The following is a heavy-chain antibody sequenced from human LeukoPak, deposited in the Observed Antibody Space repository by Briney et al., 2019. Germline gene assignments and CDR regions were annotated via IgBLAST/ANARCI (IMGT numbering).Heavy chain of an antibody. CDR2: IIPIFGTA. D-gene: IGHD2-2*01. V-gene: IGHV1-69*06. CDR3: ARLQYQLLSLYYFDY. CDR1: GGTFSSYA. Sequence: ASVKVSCKASGGTFSSYAISWVRQAPGQGLEWMGGIIPIFGTANYAQKFQGRVTITADKSTSTAYMELSSLRSEDTAVYYCARLQYQLLSLYYFDYWGQGTLVTVSS. J-gene: IGHJ4*02.